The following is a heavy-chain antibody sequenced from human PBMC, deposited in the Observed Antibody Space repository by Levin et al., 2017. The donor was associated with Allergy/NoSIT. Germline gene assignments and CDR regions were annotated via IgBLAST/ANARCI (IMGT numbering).Heavy chain of an antibody. CDR1: GYSFTSHW. D-gene: IGHD6-13*01. V-gene: IGHV5-10-1*01. CDR2: IDPSDSYT. J-gene: IGHJ5*02. Sequence: KVSCKGSGYSFTSHWISWVRQMPGKGLEWMGRIDPSDSYTNYSPSFQGHVTISADKSISTASLQWSSLKASDTAMYYCARQGDSSSWYRWFDPWGQGTLVTVSS. CDR3: ARQGDSSSWYRWFDP.